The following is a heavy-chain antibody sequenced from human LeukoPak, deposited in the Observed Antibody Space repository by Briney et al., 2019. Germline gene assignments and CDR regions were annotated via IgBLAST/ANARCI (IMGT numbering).Heavy chain of an antibody. CDR3: ARQGSSSTELDY. D-gene: IGHD2-2*01. Sequence: GESLKISCKASGYSFTNYWIAWVRQLPGKGLEWMGIIHPGDFDMRYSPSFQGQVTISADKSISTAYLQWNSLKASDTAMYYCARQGSSSTELDYWGQGTLVTVSS. J-gene: IGHJ4*02. CDR1: GYSFTNYW. CDR2: IHPGDFDM. V-gene: IGHV5-51*01.